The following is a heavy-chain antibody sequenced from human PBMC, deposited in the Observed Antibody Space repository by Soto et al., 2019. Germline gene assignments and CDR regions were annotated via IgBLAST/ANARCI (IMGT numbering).Heavy chain of an antibody. J-gene: IGHJ4*02. CDR1: GFTFSSQG. D-gene: IGHD3-10*01. CDR2: IWFDGSNK. CDR3: VRDLGGTYSLDY. V-gene: IGHV3-33*01. Sequence: QVQLVESGGGVVQPGRSLRLSCAASGFTFSSQGMHWVRQAPGKGPEWVAVIWFDGSNKYYAESVKGRFTISRDNSMNTLYLQMNSLRAADTAVYYCVRDLGGTYSLDYWGKGTLVTVSS.